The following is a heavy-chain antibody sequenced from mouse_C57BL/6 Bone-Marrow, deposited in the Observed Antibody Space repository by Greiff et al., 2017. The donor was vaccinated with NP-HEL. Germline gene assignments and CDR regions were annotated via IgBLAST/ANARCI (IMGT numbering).Heavy chain of an antibody. V-gene: IGHV1-82*01. CDR3: ARGFYYYGSTFDY. CDR1: GYAFSSSW. CDR2: IYPGDGDT. J-gene: IGHJ2*01. Sequence: QVQLKQSGPELVKPGASVKISCKASGYAFSSSWMNWVKQRPGKGLEWIGRIYPGDGDTNYNGKFKGKATLTADKSSSTAYMQLSSLTSEDSAVYFCARGFYYYGSTFDYWGQGTTLTVSS. D-gene: IGHD1-1*01.